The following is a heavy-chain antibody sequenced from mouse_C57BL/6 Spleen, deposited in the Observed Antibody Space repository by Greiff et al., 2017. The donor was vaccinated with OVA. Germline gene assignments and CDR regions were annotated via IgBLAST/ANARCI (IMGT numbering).Heavy chain of an antibody. Sequence: VQLQQSGPGLVAPSQSLSITCTVSGFSLTSYGVHWVRQPPGKGLEWLVVIWSDGSTTYNSALKSRLSISKDNSKSQVFLKMNSLPTDDTAMYYCARQGYYGSYWYFDVWGTGTTVTVAS. J-gene: IGHJ1*03. D-gene: IGHD1-1*01. CDR3: ARQGYYGSYWYFDV. CDR1: GFSLTSYG. CDR2: IWSDGST. V-gene: IGHV2-6-1*01.